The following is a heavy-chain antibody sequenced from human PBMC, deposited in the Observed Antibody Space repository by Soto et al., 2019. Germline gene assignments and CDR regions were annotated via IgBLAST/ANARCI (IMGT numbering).Heavy chain of an antibody. D-gene: IGHD5-18*01. Sequence: QVQLVQSGAEVKKPGSSVKVSCKASGGTFSSYAISWVRQATVQGLEWMGGIIHIFGTANYAQKFQGRVTMTAHESTSTAYMELSSLRSEDTAVYYWARARGYSLYYYGMDVWSQGTTVTVSS. CDR2: IIHIFGTA. V-gene: IGHV1-69*01. J-gene: IGHJ6*02. CDR1: GGTFSSYA. CDR3: ARARGYSLYYYGMDV.